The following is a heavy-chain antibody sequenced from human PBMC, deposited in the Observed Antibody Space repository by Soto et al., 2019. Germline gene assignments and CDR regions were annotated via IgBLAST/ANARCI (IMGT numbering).Heavy chain of an antibody. V-gene: IGHV3-30-3*01. D-gene: IGHD6-6*01. J-gene: IGHJ4*02. CDR2: ISYDGSNK. CDR1: GFTFSSYA. Sequence: QVQLVESGGGVVQPGRSLRLSCAASGFTFSSYAMHWVRQAPGKGLEWVAVISYDGSNKYYADSVKGRFTISRDNSKNTRYLQMNSLRAEDTAVYYCARDSSLSMSYYFDYWGQGTLVTVSP. CDR3: ARDSSLSMSYYFDY.